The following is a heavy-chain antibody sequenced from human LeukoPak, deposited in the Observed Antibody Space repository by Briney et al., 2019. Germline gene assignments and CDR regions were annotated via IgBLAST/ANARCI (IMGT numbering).Heavy chain of an antibody. Sequence: SETLSLTCAVYGGSFSGYYWSWIRQPPGKGLEWIGEINHSGSTNYNPSLKSRVTISIDASKFQFSLELSSVTAADTAVYYCAGNLKYYDYIWGTYRYTPDDWGQGTLVTVSS. CDR1: GGSFSGYY. CDR3: AGNLKYYDYIWGTYRYTPDD. CDR2: INHSGST. V-gene: IGHV4-34*01. J-gene: IGHJ4*02. D-gene: IGHD3-16*02.